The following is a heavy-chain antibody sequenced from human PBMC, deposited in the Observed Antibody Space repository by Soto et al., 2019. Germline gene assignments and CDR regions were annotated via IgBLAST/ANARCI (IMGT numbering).Heavy chain of an antibody. V-gene: IGHV3-48*01. J-gene: IGHJ4*02. CDR1: GFTLSSYS. D-gene: IGHD6-19*01. Sequence: EVQLVESGGGMVQPGGSLRVSCAASGFTLSSYSMHWVRQAPGKGLEWVSYISGSGGTIYYADSVKGRFTNSRDNAKNSLYVKMNSLRAEATAVYFCARETGLRSSGWSYYFDFWGQGTRVTVSS. CDR3: ARETGLRSSGWSYYFDF. CDR2: ISGSGGTI.